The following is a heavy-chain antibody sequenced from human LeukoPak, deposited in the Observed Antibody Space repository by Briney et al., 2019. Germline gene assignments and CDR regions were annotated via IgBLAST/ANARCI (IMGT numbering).Heavy chain of an antibody. D-gene: IGHD6-13*01. CDR2: IYSGGST. J-gene: IGHJ4*02. CDR1: GFTVSSND. CDR3: ASYSSLDY. Sequence: GGSLRLSCAASGFTVSSNDMSWVRQAPGKGLEWVSLIYSGGSTYYADSVKGRFTIPRDNSKNTLYLQMNSLRAEDTAVYYCASYSSLDYWGEGTLVTVSS. V-gene: IGHV3-53*01.